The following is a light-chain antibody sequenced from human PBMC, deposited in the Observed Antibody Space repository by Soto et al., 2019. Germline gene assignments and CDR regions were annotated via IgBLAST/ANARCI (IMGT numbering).Light chain of an antibody. CDR2: AAS. V-gene: IGKV1-9*01. CDR1: QGISSY. J-gene: IGKJ3*01. Sequence: DIQLTQSPSFLSASVGDRVTITCRASQGISSYFAWFQQRPGKAPKLLIYAASSLPSGVPSRFSASGSGTEFTLTISSLQPEDFATYYCQQANHYPLTFGPGTRVDIQ. CDR3: QQANHYPLT.